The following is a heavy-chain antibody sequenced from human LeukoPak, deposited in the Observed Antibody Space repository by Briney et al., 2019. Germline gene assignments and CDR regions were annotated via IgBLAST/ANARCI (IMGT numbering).Heavy chain of an antibody. D-gene: IGHD4-11*01. Sequence: SETLSLTCTVSGYSISSGYYWGWIRPPPGKGLEWIGSIYHSGSTYYNPSLKSRVTISVDTSKNQFSLKLSSVTAADTAVYYCARVGGDYSTWDYWGQGTLVTVSS. V-gene: IGHV4-38-2*02. CDR3: ARVGGDYSTWDY. CDR2: IYHSGST. CDR1: GYSISSGYY. J-gene: IGHJ4*02.